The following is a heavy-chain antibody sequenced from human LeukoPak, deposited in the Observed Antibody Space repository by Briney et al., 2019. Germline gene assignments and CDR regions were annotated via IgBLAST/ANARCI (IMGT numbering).Heavy chain of an antibody. J-gene: IGHJ6*02. CDR2: INHSGST. Sequence: SETLSLTCAVYGGSFSGYYWSWIRQPPGKGLEWIGEINHSGSTNYNPSLKSRVTISVDTSKNQFSLKLSSVTAADTAVYYCARMGPMVRGVTKLLRYYGMDVWGQGTTVTVSS. CDR3: ARMGPMVRGVTKLLRYYGMDV. CDR1: GGSFSGYY. V-gene: IGHV4-34*01. D-gene: IGHD3-10*01.